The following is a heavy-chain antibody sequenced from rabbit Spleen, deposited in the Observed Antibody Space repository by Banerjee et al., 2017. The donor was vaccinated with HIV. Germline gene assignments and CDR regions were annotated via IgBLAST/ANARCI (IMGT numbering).Heavy chain of an antibody. Sequence: QSLEESGGDLVKPGASLTLTCTASGFSFSSRYYMCWVRQAPGKGLEWIACIYSGSSGDTYYASSAKGRFTISKTSSTTVTLQMTSLTAADTATYFCARETSSGWGIVSFYFSLWGPGTLVTVS. CDR1: GFSFSSRYY. D-gene: IGHD4-1*01. CDR3: ARETSSGWGIVSFYFSL. J-gene: IGHJ4*01. V-gene: IGHV1S40*01. CDR2: IYSGSSGDT.